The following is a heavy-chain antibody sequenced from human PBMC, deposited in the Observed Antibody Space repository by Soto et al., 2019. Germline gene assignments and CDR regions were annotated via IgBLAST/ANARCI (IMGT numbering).Heavy chain of an antibody. CDR3: ARSYPNYSNFAY. CDR1: GFTFSNYW. J-gene: IGHJ4*02. CDR2: INHDGSDP. Sequence: GGSQRLPCEGSGFTFSNYWMHWVRQAPGKGLVWVSRINHDGSDPIYADSVKGRFTISRDNAKNTVYLQMNSLRAEDTAVYYCARSYPNYSNFAYWGQGSLVTVSS. D-gene: IGHD2-21*01. V-gene: IGHV3-74*01.